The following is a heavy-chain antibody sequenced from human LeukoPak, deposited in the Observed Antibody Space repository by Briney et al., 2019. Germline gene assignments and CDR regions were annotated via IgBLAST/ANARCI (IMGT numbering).Heavy chain of an antibody. Sequence: GESLKISCKASGYSFTSYWIGWVRQMPGKGLEWMGIIYPGDSYTRYSPSFQGQVTISADKSINTAYLQWSSLKASDTAMYYCARHYGILTGYSHFDYWGQGTLVTVSS. CDR1: GYSFTSYW. J-gene: IGHJ4*02. D-gene: IGHD3-9*01. V-gene: IGHV5-51*01. CDR3: ARHYGILTGYSHFDY. CDR2: IYPGDSYT.